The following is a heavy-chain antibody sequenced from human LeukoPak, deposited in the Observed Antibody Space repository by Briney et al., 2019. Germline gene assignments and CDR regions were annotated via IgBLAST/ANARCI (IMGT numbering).Heavy chain of an antibody. J-gene: IGHJ6*02. D-gene: IGHD2-2*01. CDR1: GYTFTSYD. CDR3: ARASIVVVPAATPYYYYGMDV. CDR2: MNPNSGNT. Sequence: GASVKVSCTASGYTFTSYDINWVRQATGQGHEWMGWMNPNSGNTGYAQKFQGRVTMTRNTSISTAYMELSSLRSEDTAVYYCARASIVVVPAATPYYYYGMDVWGQGTTVTVSS. V-gene: IGHV1-8*01.